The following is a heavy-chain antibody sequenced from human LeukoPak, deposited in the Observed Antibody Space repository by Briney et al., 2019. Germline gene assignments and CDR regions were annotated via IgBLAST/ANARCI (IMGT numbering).Heavy chain of an antibody. CDR1: GGTFSSYA. CDR3: ARLIEKNADDY. J-gene: IGHJ4*02. V-gene: IGHV1-69*04. Sequence: GASVKVSCKASGGTFSSYAISWVRQAPGQGLEWMGRIIPILGIANYAQKFQGRVTITADKSTGTAYMELSSLRSEDTAVYYCARLIEKNADDYWGQGTLVTVSS. D-gene: IGHD2-15*01. CDR2: IIPILGIA.